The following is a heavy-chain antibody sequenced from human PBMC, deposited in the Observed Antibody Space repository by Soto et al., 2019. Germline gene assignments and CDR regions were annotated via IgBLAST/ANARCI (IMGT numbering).Heavy chain of an antibody. CDR2: MNSDGSTT. Sequence: TGGSLRRSCAGSGFTFANHWMHWVRQAPGKGLEWVSRMNSDGSTTDYADSVKGRFTVSRDNAKDTLYLQMNSLRAEDTAVYYCATAEVDYWGPGTLVTVAS. J-gene: IGHJ4*02. V-gene: IGHV3-74*01. CDR3: ATAEVDY. CDR1: GFTFANHW.